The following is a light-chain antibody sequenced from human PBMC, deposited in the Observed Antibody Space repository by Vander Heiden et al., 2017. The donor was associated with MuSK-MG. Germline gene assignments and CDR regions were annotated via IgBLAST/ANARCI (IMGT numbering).Light chain of an antibody. CDR3: QVWDSSSDHVV. V-gene: IGLV3-21*04. Sequence: SYVLTQPPSVSGAPGKTARITCGGNNIGSKSVHWYQQKPGQAPVLVIYYDSDRPSGIPERFSGSNSGNTATLTISRVEAGDEADYYCQVWDSSSDHVVFGGVTKLTVL. CDR2: YDS. J-gene: IGLJ2*01. CDR1: NIGSKS.